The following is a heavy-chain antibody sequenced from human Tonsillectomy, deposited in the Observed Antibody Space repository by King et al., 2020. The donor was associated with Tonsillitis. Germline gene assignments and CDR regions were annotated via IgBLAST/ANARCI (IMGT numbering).Heavy chain of an antibody. CDR1: GYTFTAYY. V-gene: IGHV1-2*02. Sequence: VQLVESGAEVKKPGASVKVSCKASGYTFTAYYMYWVRQAPGQGLEWMGWINPNSGGANYAQKFQGRVTMTRDTSISTAYMELSRLRSDDTAVYYCARGPWVYDSSSVAFWGQGTLVTVSS. J-gene: IGHJ4*02. D-gene: IGHD6-13*01. CDR2: INPNSGGA. CDR3: ARGPWVYDSSSVAF.